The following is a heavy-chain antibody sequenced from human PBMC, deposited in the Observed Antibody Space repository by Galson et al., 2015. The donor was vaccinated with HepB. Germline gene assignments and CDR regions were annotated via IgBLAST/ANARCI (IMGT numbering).Heavy chain of an antibody. CDR1: ILTFVSYP. V-gene: IGHV3-23*01. CDR3: AKDQPALVGPTTSYNDGKDY. D-gene: IGHD1-26*01. CDR2: ISASGGTT. J-gene: IGHJ4*02. Sequence: SLRLSCAASILTFVSYPMSWVRQAPGKGLEWVSAISASGGTTYYADSVKGRFTISRDNSKNTLYLQMNSLRAEDTAVYYCAKDQPALVGPTTSYNDGKDYWGQGTLVTVSS.